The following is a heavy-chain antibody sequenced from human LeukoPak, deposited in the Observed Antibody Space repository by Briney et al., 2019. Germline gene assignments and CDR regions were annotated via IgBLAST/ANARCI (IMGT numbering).Heavy chain of an antibody. CDR2: ITSSSRYI. V-gene: IGHV3-21*01. CDR3: ARETYGSGSYSYYYYFMDV. D-gene: IGHD3-10*01. Sequence: GGSLRLSCAASGFTFSSYSMNWVRQAPGKGLEWVSSITSSSRYIYYADSVKGRFTISRDNARNSLYLQMNSLRAEDTAVYYCARETYGSGSYSYYYYFMDVWGKGTTVTISS. J-gene: IGHJ6*03. CDR1: GFTFSSYS.